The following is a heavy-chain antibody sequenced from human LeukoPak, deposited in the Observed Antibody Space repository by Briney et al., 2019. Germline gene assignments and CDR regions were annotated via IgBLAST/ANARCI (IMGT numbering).Heavy chain of an antibody. CDR3: ASEYCSGGSCYLDY. Sequence: GGSLRLSCAASGFTFSSYWMSWVRQAPGKGLEWVANIKQDGSEKYYVDSVKGRFTISRDNAKNSLYLQMNSLRAEDTAVYYCASEYCSGGSCYLDYWGQGTLVTVSS. CDR2: IKQDGSEK. D-gene: IGHD2-15*01. CDR1: GFTFSSYW. V-gene: IGHV3-7*01. J-gene: IGHJ4*02.